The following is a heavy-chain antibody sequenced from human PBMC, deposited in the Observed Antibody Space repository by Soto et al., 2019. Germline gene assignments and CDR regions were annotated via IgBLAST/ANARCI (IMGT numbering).Heavy chain of an antibody. CDR1: GFTFSSYA. CDR2: ISGSGGST. CDR3: AKDRLQLDSYYYYGMDV. D-gene: IGHD6-6*01. Sequence: GGSLRLSCAASGFTFSSYAMSWVRQAPGKGLEWVSAISGSGGSTYYADSGKGRFTISRDNSKNTLYLQMNSLRAEDTAVYYCAKDRLQLDSYYYYGMDVWGQGTTVTVSS. V-gene: IGHV3-23*01. J-gene: IGHJ6*02.